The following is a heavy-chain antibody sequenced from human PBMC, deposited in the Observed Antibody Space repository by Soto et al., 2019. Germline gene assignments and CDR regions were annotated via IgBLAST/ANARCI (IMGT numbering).Heavy chain of an antibody. J-gene: IGHJ4*02. V-gene: IGHV3-30-3*01. Sequence: QVQLVESGGGVVQPGRSLRLSCAASGFTFSSYAMHWVRQAPGKGLEWVAVISYDGSNKYYADSVKGRFTISRDNSKNPLYLQMNSLRAEDTAVYYCARGAPPDYWGQGTLVTVSS. CDR3: ARGAPPDY. CDR1: GFTFSSYA. CDR2: ISYDGSNK.